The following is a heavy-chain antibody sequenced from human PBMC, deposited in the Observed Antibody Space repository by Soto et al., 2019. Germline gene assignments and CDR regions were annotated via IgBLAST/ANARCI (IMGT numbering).Heavy chain of an antibody. Sequence: QVQLQESGPGLVKPSETLSLTCTVSGGSVSSGRYYWSWIRQPPGQGLEWIGYIYYSGSTKYNPSLKDRVTISVDTAKNQFSLKLSSMTAADTAVYYCARSGSGSGWLGGQGTLVTVSS. CDR1: GGSVSSGRYY. CDR2: IYYSGST. CDR3: ARSGSGSGWL. V-gene: IGHV4-61*01. D-gene: IGHD6-19*01. J-gene: IGHJ4*02.